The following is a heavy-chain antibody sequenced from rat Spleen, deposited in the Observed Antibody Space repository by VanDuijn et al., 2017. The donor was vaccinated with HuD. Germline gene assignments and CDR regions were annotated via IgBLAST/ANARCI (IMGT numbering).Heavy chain of an antibody. D-gene: IGHD1-2*01. CDR1: GFSLTSHS. J-gene: IGHJ3*01. CDR3: ASDARYSSSLVY. V-gene: IGHV2-34*01. CDR2: MWYDGDT. Sequence: QVQLKESGPGLVQPSETLSLTCTVPGFSLTSHSVTWIRQPPGKGPEWMGKMWYDGDTVYNSALKSRLSISRDTSKNLVFLKMNSLQTDDTGTYYCASDARYSSSLVYWGQGTLVTVSS.